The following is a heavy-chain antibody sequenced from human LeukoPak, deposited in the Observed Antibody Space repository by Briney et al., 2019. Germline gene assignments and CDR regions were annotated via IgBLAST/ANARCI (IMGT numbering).Heavy chain of an antibody. Sequence: GGSLRLSCAASGFTFDDYGMSWVRQAPGKGLERVSGINWNGGSTGYADSVKGRFTISRDNAKNSLYLQMNSLRAEDTALYYCARDMEAMIVVVNDAFDIWGQGTMVTVSS. J-gene: IGHJ3*02. V-gene: IGHV3-20*04. D-gene: IGHD3-22*01. CDR3: ARDMEAMIVVVNDAFDI. CDR1: GFTFDDYG. CDR2: INWNGGST.